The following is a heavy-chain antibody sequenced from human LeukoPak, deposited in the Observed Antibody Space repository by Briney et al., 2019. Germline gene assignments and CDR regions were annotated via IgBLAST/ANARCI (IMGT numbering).Heavy chain of an antibody. CDR3: ATVRYDGSGEYFDY. CDR1: GGSISSYH. J-gene: IGHJ4*02. CDR2: INTSGST. V-gene: IGHV4-4*07. D-gene: IGHD3-22*01. Sequence: SETLSLTCTVSGGSISSYHWSWIRQPAGKGLEWIGRINTSGSTNYNPSLKSRVTMSKDTSNNQFSLKLSSVTAADTAVYYCATVRYDGSGEYFDYWGQGTLVTVSS.